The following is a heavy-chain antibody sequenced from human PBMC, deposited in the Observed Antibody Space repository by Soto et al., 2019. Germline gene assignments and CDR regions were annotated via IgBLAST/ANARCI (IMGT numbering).Heavy chain of an antibody. CDR3: ARDKGSKAWYYFFDF. CDR1: GYTFTTYG. CDR2: ISAYNGNT. Sequence: QVHLVQSRAEVKKPGASVQVSCKASGYTFTTYGIAWVRQAPGQGLEWLGWISAYNGNTNYAQKFQGRVTMTTETATNTAYMEVRSLRSDDTAVYYCARDKGSKAWYYFFDFLCQGTLVTDSS. D-gene: IGHD1-26*01. V-gene: IGHV1-18*01. J-gene: IGHJ4*02.